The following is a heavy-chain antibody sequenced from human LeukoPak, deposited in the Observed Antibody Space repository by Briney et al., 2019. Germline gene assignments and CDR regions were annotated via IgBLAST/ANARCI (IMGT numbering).Heavy chain of an antibody. CDR1: GYTFTGYY. V-gene: IGHV1-2*02. D-gene: IGHD6-19*01. CDR3: ARLSSGPRLDYYYGMDV. J-gene: IGHJ6*02. CDR2: INPNSGGT. Sequence: GASVKVSCKASGYTFTGYYMHWVRQAPGQGLEWMGWINPNSGGTNYAQKFQGRVTMTRDTSISTAYMELSRLRPDDTAVYYCARLSSGPRLDYYYGMDVWGQGTTVTVSS.